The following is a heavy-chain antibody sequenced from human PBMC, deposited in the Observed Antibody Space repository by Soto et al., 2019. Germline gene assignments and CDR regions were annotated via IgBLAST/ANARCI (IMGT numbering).Heavy chain of an antibody. CDR1: GGSIRSSHW. J-gene: IGHJ5*02. D-gene: IGHD3-16*01. CDR2: IYHSGST. Sequence: QVQLLESGPGLVKPSETLSLICTVSGGSIRSSHWWSWVRQPPGKGLERIGEIYHSGSTNLDPSLKSRVTLSVEKSKNQFSLKLTSVTAADTAVYYCARDKATVGGYNLYEPWGQGILVTVSS. CDR3: ARDKATVGGYNLYEP. V-gene: IGHV4-4*02.